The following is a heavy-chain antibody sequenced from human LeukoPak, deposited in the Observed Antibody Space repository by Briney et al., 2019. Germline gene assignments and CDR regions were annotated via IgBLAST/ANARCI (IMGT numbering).Heavy chain of an antibody. J-gene: IGHJ4*02. Sequence: SETLSLTCTVSGGSISSYCWSWVRQSPGKGLEWIGYIFTSGRTDYNPSLKSRVTVSVDTSKNQLSMELRFLTAADTAVYYCATSHDVKTAPYELWGQGTLVTVSS. CDR1: GGSISSYC. CDR2: IFTSGRT. CDR3: ATSHDVKTAPYEL. D-gene: IGHD1-7*01. V-gene: IGHV4-4*09.